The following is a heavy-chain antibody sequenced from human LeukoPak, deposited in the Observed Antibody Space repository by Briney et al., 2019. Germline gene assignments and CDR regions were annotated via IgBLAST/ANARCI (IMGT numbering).Heavy chain of an antibody. V-gene: IGHV4-34*01. D-gene: IGHD3-22*01. Sequence: SETLSLTCAVYGGSFSGYYWSWIRQPPGKGLEWIGEINPSGRTNYNPSLKSRVTMSVDTSKNQFSLKLSSVTAADTAVYYCASNPNYYDSSGYYSYYFDYWGQGTLVTVSS. CDR3: ASNPNYYDSSGYYSYYFDY. J-gene: IGHJ4*02. CDR1: GGSFSGYY. CDR2: INPSGRT.